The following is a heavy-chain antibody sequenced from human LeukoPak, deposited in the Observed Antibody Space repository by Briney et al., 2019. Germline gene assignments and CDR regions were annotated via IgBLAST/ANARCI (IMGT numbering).Heavy chain of an antibody. J-gene: IGHJ6*03. CDR3: ARLEFYDSTGYSPGHYMDV. Sequence: SETLSLTCTVSGGPIYSYYWSWIRQTAGKGLEWIGRLYPGVSTDYNPSLKSRVTMSVDTSKNQFALKLSAVTAADTAVYYCARLEFYDSTGYSPGHYMDVWGKGTTVTVSS. CDR2: LYPGVST. D-gene: IGHD3-22*01. CDR1: GGPIYSYY. V-gene: IGHV4-4*07.